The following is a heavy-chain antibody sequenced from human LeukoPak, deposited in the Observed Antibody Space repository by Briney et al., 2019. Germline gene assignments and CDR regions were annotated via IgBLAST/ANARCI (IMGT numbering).Heavy chain of an antibody. CDR3: ARDGSSSGYYLFDY. J-gene: IGHJ4*02. CDR1: GFTFSSYA. D-gene: IGHD3-22*01. V-gene: IGHV3-30-3*01. CDR2: ISYDGSNK. Sequence: GGSLRLSCAASGFTFSSYATHWVRQAPGKGLEWVAVISYDGSNKYYADSVKGRFTISRDNSKNTLCLQMNSLRAEDTAVYYCARDGSSSGYYLFDYWGQGTLVTVSS.